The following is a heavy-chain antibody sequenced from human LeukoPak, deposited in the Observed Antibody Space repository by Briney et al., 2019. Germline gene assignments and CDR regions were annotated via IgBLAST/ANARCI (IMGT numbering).Heavy chain of an antibody. Sequence: SETLSLTCTVSGGSISSSSYYWGWIRQPPGKGLEWIGSIYYSGSTYYNPSLKSRVTISVDTSKNQFSLKLSSVTAADTAVYYCARHETNRYGERQGPDYWGQGTLVTVSS. V-gene: IGHV4-39*01. CDR3: ARHETNRYGERQGPDY. CDR2: IYYSGST. D-gene: IGHD4-17*01. J-gene: IGHJ4*02. CDR1: GGSISSSSYY.